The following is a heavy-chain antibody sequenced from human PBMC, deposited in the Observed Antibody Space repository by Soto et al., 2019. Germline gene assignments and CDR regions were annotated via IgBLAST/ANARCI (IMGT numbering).Heavy chain of an antibody. J-gene: IGHJ6*02. CDR3: ARPWGGSYYGMDV. CDR1: GFTFSSYA. V-gene: IGHV3-30-3*01. Sequence: HPGGSLRLSCAASGFTFSSYAMHWVRQAPGKGLEWVAVISYDGSNKYYADSVKGRFTISRDNSKNTLYLQMNSLRAEDTAVYYCARPWGGSYYGMDVWGQGTTVTVSS. CDR2: ISYDGSNK. D-gene: IGHD3-16*01.